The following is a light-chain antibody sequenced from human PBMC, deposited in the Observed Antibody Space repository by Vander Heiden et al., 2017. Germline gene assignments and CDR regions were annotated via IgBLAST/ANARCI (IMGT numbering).Light chain of an antibody. CDR2: GAS. Sequence: AIQMTQSPSSLYASVGDGVTISCRASQDIGNELAWYQQKPGKAPKLLIYGASSLQTGVTSRFSGSGSGTDFTLTISSLQPEDFATYYCRQERSYPRTFGQGTKVEIK. J-gene: IGKJ1*01. V-gene: IGKV1-6*01. CDR1: QDIGNE. CDR3: RQERSYPRT.